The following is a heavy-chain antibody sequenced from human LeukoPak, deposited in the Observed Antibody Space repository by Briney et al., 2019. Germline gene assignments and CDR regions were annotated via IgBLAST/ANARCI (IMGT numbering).Heavy chain of an antibody. V-gene: IGHV4-59*01. CDR3: ARGGLYSSSWYNWFDP. Sequence: SETLSLTCTVSGGSISSYYWSWIRQPPGKGLEWIGHIYYSGRTNYNPSLKSRVTISVDTSKNQFSLKLSSVTAADTAVYYCARGGLYSSSWYNWFDPWGQGTLVTVSS. CDR2: IYYSGRT. J-gene: IGHJ5*02. D-gene: IGHD6-13*01. CDR1: GGSISSYY.